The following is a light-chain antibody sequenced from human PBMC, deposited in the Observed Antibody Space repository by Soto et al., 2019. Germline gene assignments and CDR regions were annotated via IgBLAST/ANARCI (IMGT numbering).Light chain of an antibody. CDR3: QQYDSSPLT. J-gene: IGKJ4*01. V-gene: IGKV3-20*01. Sequence: EIVLTQSPGTLSLSPGERATLSCRASQSVSSSYLAWYQQKPGQAPRLLIYGASSGATGIPDRFSGSGSGTDFTLTISRLEPEDFAVYYCQQYDSSPLTFGGGTMVEIK. CDR2: GAS. CDR1: QSVSSSY.